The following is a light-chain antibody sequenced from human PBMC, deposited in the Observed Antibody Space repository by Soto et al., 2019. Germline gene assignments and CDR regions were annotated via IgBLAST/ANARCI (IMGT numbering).Light chain of an antibody. CDR3: LQDDSYPLT. CDR1: QGIRND. V-gene: IGKV1-6*01. J-gene: IGKJ4*01. CDR2: DAS. Sequence: AIQMTQSPSSLSASVGDRVTITCRASQGIRNDLSWYQQKPGKAPELLIYDASSLQSGVPSRFIGSGSGTDFSLTISSLQPEDFGTYYCLQDDSYPLTFGGGTKVEIK.